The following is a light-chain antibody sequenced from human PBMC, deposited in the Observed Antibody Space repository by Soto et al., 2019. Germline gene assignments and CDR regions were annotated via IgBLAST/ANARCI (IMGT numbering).Light chain of an antibody. CDR3: SSYTSRSSVI. CDR1: TSDVGDYNY. CDR2: NVS. Sequence: QSALTQPASMSGSPGQSITISCTATTSDVGDYNYVSWYQQYPGKAPKPIIYNVSNRPSGVSNRFSGSKSGDTASLTISGLQAEYEADYYCSSYTSRSSVIFGGGTKLTVL. J-gene: IGLJ2*01. V-gene: IGLV2-14*01.